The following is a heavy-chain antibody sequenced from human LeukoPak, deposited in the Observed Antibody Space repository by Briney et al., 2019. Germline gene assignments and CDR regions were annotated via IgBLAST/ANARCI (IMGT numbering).Heavy chain of an antibody. V-gene: IGHV3-23*01. Sequence: GGSLSLSCAAAGFTFDDYALHWVRQVPGNRLEWVSAITGSAGGTYYADSVKGRSAISRYNSKNTLYLDMNSLRAEDMAVYYCAKGSSSVWPYYFDYWGQGALVTASS. CDR2: ITGSAGGT. CDR1: GFTFDDYA. D-gene: IGHD5/OR15-5a*01. CDR3: AKGSSSVWPYYFDY. J-gene: IGHJ4*02.